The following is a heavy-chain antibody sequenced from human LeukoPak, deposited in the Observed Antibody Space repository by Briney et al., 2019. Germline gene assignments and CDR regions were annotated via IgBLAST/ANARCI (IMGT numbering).Heavy chain of an antibody. CDR2: ISSSSSTI. D-gene: IGHD3-9*01. CDR1: GFTFSNYS. Sequence: PGGSLRLSCAASGFTFSNYSMNWVRQAPGKGLEWVSYISSSSSTIYYADSVKGRFTISRDNAKNSLYLQVNSLRAEDTAVYYCARGPYNILTGYSYYFDYWGQGTLVTVSS. CDR3: ARGPYNILTGYSYYFDY. J-gene: IGHJ4*02. V-gene: IGHV3-48*01.